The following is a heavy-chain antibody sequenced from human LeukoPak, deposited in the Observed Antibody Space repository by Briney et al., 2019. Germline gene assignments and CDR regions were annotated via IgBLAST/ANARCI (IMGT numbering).Heavy chain of an antibody. CDR3: AKDALRYFDWINY. V-gene: IGHV3-33*06. Sequence: GGSLRLSCAASGITFRNYGMHWVRQAPGKGLEWVAIIWYDGSNKYYADSVKGRFTISRDNSKNTLYLQMNSLRAEDTAVYYCAKDALRYFDWINYWGQGTLVTVSS. J-gene: IGHJ4*02. D-gene: IGHD3-9*01. CDR1: GITFRNYG. CDR2: IWYDGSNK.